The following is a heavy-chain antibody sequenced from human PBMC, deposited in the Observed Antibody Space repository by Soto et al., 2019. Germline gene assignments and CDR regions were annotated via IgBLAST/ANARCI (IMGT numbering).Heavy chain of an antibody. CDR1: GDSVSSNTGA. D-gene: IGHD3-9*01. CDR3: AGAGTTMFRLVPHFDY. J-gene: IGHJ4*02. CDR2: TYYRSRWYT. Sequence: SRTLSLTCAISGDSVSSNTGAWNWLRQSPSRGLEWLGRTYYRSRWYTTYAESVKSRIAINPDTSKNLFSLQLNSVTPDDAAIYYCAGAGTTMFRLVPHFDYWAQGPMVTVSS. V-gene: IGHV6-1*01.